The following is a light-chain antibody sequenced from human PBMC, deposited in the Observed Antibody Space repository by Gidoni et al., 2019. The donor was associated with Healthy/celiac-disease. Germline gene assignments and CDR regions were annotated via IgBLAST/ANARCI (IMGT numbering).Light chain of an antibody. CDR3: QQYGSSPRT. Sequence: IVLTQSPGTLSLSPGERSTLSCRASKSVSSSYLAWYQRKPGPAPRLLIYGASSRATGIPDRFSGSGSGTDFTLTISRLEPEDFAVYYCQQYGSSPRTFGQGTKVEIK. V-gene: IGKV3-20*01. J-gene: IGKJ1*01. CDR2: GAS. CDR1: KSVSSSY.